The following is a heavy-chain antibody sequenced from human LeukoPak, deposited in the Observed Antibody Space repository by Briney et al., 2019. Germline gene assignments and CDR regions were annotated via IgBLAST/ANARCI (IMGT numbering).Heavy chain of an antibody. J-gene: IGHJ3*02. CDR2: LSGNVDYI. V-gene: IGHV3-23*01. Sequence: GGSLRLSCAASGLTFSSYAMSWVRRAPGTGLEGVSGLSGNVDYIYYAYTVKGRFTISRDNSKNTLYLQTNSLRAEDTAVYYCAKDPRFSYCSSTSCAYAFDIWGQGTMVTVSS. CDR3: AKDPRFSYCSSTSCAYAFDI. CDR1: GLTFSSYA. D-gene: IGHD2-2*01.